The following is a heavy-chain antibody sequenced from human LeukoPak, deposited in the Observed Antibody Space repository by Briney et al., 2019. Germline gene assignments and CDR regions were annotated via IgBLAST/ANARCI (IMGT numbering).Heavy chain of an antibody. CDR1: GFIFSDYY. D-gene: IGHD6-19*01. CDR3: AKKNLAVAPSYDY. J-gene: IGHJ4*02. CDR2: ISSSGTTI. Sequence: GGSLRLSCAASGFIFSDYYMSWIRQAPGKGLEWVSYISSSGTTIYYADSVKGRFTISRDNSKNTLYLQMNSLRAEDTAVYYCAKKNLAVAPSYDYWGQGTLVTVSS. V-gene: IGHV3-11*01.